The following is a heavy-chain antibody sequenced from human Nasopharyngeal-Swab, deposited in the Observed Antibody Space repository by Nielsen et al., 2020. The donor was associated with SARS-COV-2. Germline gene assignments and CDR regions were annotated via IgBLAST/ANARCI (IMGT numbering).Heavy chain of an antibody. V-gene: IGHV1-2*06. J-gene: IGHJ3*02. CDR3: AGGGYCSGGSCYSFDAFDI. D-gene: IGHD2-15*01. CDR1: GYTFTCYY. Sequence: ASVKLSCKASGYTFTCYYMHWVRQAPGQGLEWMGRINPNSGGTNYAQKLKGRVTMTRDTSIITAYMELTRLRSDDTAVYYCAGGGYCSGGSCYSFDAFDIWGQGTMVTVSS. CDR2: INPNSGGT.